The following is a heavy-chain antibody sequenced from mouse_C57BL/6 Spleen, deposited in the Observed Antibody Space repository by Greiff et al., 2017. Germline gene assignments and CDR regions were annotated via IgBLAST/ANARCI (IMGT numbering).Heavy chain of an antibody. J-gene: IGHJ2*01. D-gene: IGHD1-1*01. CDR3: ARGTGNYGSSFEGGY. CDR2: IYPGDGDT. CDR1: GYAFSSYW. V-gene: IGHV1-80*01. Sequence: QVQLQQSGAELVKPGASVKISCKASGYAFSSYWMNWVKQRPGKGLEWIGQIYPGDGDTNYNGKFKGKATLTADKSSSTAYMQLSSLTSEDSAVYFCARGTGNYGSSFEGGYWGQGTTLTVSS.